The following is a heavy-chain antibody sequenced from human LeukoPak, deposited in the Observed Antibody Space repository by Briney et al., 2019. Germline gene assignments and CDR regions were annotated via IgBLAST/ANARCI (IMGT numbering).Heavy chain of an antibody. J-gene: IGHJ4*02. CDR1: GYTFTGYY. CDR2: INPNSGGT. V-gene: IGHV1-2*02. Sequence: ASVKVSCKASGYTFTGYYMHWVRQAPGQGLEWMGWINPNSGGTNYAQKFQGRVTMTRDTSISTAYMELSRLRSDDTAVYYCAREMDPRYDYVWGSYRYFDYWGQGTLATVSS. D-gene: IGHD3-16*02. CDR3: AREMDPRYDYVWGSYRYFDY.